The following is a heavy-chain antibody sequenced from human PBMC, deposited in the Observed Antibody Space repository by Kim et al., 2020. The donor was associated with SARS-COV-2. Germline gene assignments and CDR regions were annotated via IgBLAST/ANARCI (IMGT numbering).Heavy chain of an antibody. D-gene: IGHD1-7*01. Sequence: GGSLRLSCAASGFTFSTCNMNWVRQAPGKGLEWVSYISSSSSTIYYADSVKGRFTISRDNAKNSLYLQMNSLRDDDTAVYYCARDHLYATGTLDYWGQGTLVTVSS. J-gene: IGHJ4*02. V-gene: IGHV3-48*02. CDR1: GFTFSTCN. CDR2: ISSSSSTI. CDR3: ARDHLYATGTLDY.